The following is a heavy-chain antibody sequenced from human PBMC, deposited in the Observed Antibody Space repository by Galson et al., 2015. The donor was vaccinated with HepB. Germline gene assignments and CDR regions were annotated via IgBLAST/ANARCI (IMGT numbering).Heavy chain of an antibody. Sequence: SVKVSCKASGYTFTSYHMYWVRQAPGRGLEWMGIINPSGGSTSYPQKFQGRVTMPRDTSTSTLYMELSSLRSEDTAVYYCARAGLPRHYYYGMDVWGQGTTVTVSS. J-gene: IGHJ6*02. CDR3: ARAGLPRHYYYGMDV. D-gene: IGHD4-11*01. CDR1: GYTFTSYH. V-gene: IGHV1-46*01. CDR2: INPSGGST.